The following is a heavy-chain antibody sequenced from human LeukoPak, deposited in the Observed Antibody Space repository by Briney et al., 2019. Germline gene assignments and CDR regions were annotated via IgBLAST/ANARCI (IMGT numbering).Heavy chain of an antibody. CDR1: GFTFSSYE. Sequence: PGGSLRLSCAASGFTFSSYEMNWVRQAPGKGLEWVANIKQDGSEKYYVDSVKGRFTISRDNAKNSLYLQMNSLRAEDTAVYYCAKDARYSSGWKSSDYWGQGTLVTVSS. V-gene: IGHV3-7*01. CDR2: IKQDGSEK. J-gene: IGHJ4*02. CDR3: AKDARYSSGWKSSDY. D-gene: IGHD6-19*01.